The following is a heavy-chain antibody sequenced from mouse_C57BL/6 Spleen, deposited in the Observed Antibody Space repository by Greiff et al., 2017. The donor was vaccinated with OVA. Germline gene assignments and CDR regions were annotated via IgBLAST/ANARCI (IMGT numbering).Heavy chain of an antibody. V-gene: IGHV1-64*01. Sequence: VQLQQPGAELVKPGASVKLSCKASGSTFTSYWMHWVKQRPGQGLEWIGMIHPNSGSTNYNEKFKSKDTLTVDKSSSTAYMQLSSLTSEDSAVYDCARSARWLLDYWGQGTSVTVSS. J-gene: IGHJ4*01. CDR3: ARSARWLLDY. D-gene: IGHD2-3*01. CDR2: IHPNSGST. CDR1: GSTFTSYW.